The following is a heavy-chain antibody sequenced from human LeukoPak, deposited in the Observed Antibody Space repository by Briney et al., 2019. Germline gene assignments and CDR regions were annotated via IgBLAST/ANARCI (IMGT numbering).Heavy chain of an antibody. CDR3: TTDRDYGDYPEYYFDY. V-gene: IGHV3-15*01. J-gene: IGHJ4*02. CDR1: RFTVSSNY. D-gene: IGHD4-17*01. Sequence: GGSLRLSCAASRFTVSSNYMSWVRQAPGKGLEWVGHIKSKTDGGTTDYAAPVKGRFTISRDDSKNTLYLQMNSLRTEDTAVYYCTTDRDYGDYPEYYFDYWGQGTLVTVSS. CDR2: IKSKTDGGTT.